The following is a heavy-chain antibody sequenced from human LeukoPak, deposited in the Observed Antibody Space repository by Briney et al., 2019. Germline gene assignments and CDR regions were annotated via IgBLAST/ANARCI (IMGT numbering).Heavy chain of an antibody. D-gene: IGHD3-10*01. V-gene: IGHV3-7*01. J-gene: IGHJ3*02. CDR3: ARDATDNYYGSGSSGAFDI. CDR2: IKQDGSEK. Sequence: AGGSLRLSCAASGFTFSSYWMSWVSQAPGKGLEWVANIKQDGSEKYYVDSVKGRFTISRDNAKNSLYLQMNSLRAEDTAVYYCARDATDNYYGSGSSGAFDIWGQGTMVTVSS. CDR1: GFTFSSYW.